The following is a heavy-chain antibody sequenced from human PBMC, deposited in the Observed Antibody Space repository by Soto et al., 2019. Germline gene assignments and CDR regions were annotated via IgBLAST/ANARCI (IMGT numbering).Heavy chain of an antibody. CDR3: ARDPRWPLAY. CDR2: ISSGSSDI. CDR1: GFTFSNYK. V-gene: IGHV3-21*01. Sequence: GSLRLCCAASGFTFSNYKMNWVRQAPGKGLEWVSSISSGSSDIYYADSVKGRFTISRDNAKNSLYLQMNSLRVEDTAVYYCARDPRWPLAYWGQGTLVTVSS. J-gene: IGHJ4*02. D-gene: IGHD2-15*01.